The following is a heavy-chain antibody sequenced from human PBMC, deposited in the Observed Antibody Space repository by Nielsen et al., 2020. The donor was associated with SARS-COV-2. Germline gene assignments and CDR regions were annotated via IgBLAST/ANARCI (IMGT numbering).Heavy chain of an antibody. V-gene: IGHV3-23*01. CDR1: GFTFSSYW. J-gene: IGHJ6*02. Sequence: GESLKISCAASGFTFSSYWMSWVRQAPGKGLEWVSAISGSGGSTYYADSVKGRFTISRDNSKNTLYLQMNSLRAEDTAVYYCAVSSGSYYVHYYYGMDVWGQGTTVTVSS. CDR3: AVSSGSYYVHYYYGMDV. D-gene: IGHD1-26*01. CDR2: ISGSGGST.